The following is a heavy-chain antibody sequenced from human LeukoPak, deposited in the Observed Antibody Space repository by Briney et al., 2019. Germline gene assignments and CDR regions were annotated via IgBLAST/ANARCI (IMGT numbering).Heavy chain of an antibody. V-gene: IGHV3-30-3*01. CDR2: ISYDGSNK. J-gene: IGHJ6*02. CDR1: GFTFSSYA. Sequence: GGSLRLSCAASGFTFSSYAMHGVRQAPGKGLEWVALISYDGSNKYYADSVKGRFTISRDNSKNTLYLQMNSLRAEDTAVYYCARDFIVVGLLWGMDVWGQGTTVTVSS. CDR3: ARDFIVVGLLWGMDV. D-gene: IGHD3-22*01.